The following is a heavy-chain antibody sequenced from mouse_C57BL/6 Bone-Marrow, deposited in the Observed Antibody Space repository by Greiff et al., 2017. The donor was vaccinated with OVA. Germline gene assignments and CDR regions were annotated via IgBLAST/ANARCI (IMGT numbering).Heavy chain of an antibody. Sequence: VKLVESGPGLVQPSQSLSITCTVSGFSLTSYGVHWVRQSPGKGLEWLGVIWSGGSTDYNAAFISRLSISKDNSKSQVFFKMNSLQADDTAIYYCARKEEIDYGNYEGVFAYWGQGTLVTVSA. J-gene: IGHJ3*01. D-gene: IGHD2-1*01. CDR2: IWSGGST. CDR1: GFSLTSYG. CDR3: ARKEEIDYGNYEGVFAY. V-gene: IGHV2-2*01.